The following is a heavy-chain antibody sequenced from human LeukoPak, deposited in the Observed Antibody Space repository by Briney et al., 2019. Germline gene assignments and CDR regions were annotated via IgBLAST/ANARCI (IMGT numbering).Heavy chain of an antibody. CDR3: ARDRGAADTYYYYGMDV. CDR1: GFIFNNYA. Sequence: GRSLRLSCAGSGFIFNNYAMHWVRQPPGKGLEWVSGISWNSGSIDYADSVKGRFTISRDNSKNTLYLQMNSLRAEDTAVYYCARDRGAADTYYYYGMDVWGQGTTVTVSS. D-gene: IGHD6-13*01. CDR2: ISWNSGSI. J-gene: IGHJ6*02. V-gene: IGHV3-9*01.